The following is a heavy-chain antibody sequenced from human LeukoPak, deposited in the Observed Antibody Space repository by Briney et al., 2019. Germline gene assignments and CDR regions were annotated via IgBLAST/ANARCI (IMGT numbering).Heavy chain of an antibody. CDR3: ARVVGPLFRNFEVGATGYFDY. Sequence: PGGTLRLSCAASGFTFSSYGMSWVRQAPGKGLEWVSAISGSGGSTYYADSVKGRFTISRDNSKNTLYLQMNSLRAEDTAVYYCARVVGPLFRNFEVGATGYFDYWGQGTLVTVSS. CDR2: ISGSGGST. D-gene: IGHD1-26*01. CDR1: GFTFSSYG. V-gene: IGHV3-23*01. J-gene: IGHJ4*02.